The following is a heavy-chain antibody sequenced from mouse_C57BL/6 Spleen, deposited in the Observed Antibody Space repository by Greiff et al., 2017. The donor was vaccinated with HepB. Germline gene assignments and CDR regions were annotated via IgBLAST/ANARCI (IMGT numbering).Heavy chain of an antibody. J-gene: IGHJ1*03. Sequence: QVQLQQSGTELVKPGASVKLSCKASGYTFTSYWMHWVKQRPGQGLEWIGNINPSNGGTNYNEKFKSKATLTVDKSSSTAYMQLSSLTSEDSAVYYCARWGSRRWYFDVWGTGTTVTVSS. D-gene: IGHD1-1*01. CDR3: ARWGSRRWYFDV. V-gene: IGHV1-53*01. CDR1: GYTFTSYW. CDR2: INPSNGGT.